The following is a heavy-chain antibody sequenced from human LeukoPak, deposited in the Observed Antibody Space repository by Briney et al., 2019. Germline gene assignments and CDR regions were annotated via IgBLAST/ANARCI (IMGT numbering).Heavy chain of an antibody. CDR1: GYTFTSYY. V-gene: IGHV1-46*01. D-gene: IGHD2-21*01. Sequence: ASVEVSCKASGYTFTSYYIHWVRQAPGQGLEWMGIINSSGGSTTYAQKFQGRVTMTRDTSTSRVYMELSSLRSEDTAVYYCARGLGHMVAKTHDFYYYGMDVWGQGTTVTVSS. CDR2: INSSGGST. CDR3: ARGLGHMVAKTHDFYYYGMDV. J-gene: IGHJ6*02.